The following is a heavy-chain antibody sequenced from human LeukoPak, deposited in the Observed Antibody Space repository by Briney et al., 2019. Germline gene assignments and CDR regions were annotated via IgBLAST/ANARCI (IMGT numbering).Heavy chain of an antibody. V-gene: IGHV3-23*01. Sequence: GGSLRLSCAASGFTVSDYAMTWVRQAPGKGLEWVSRITGSGSSTFYADSVKGRFTISRDNSKNTVSLQMSGLRAEDTAVYYCAKRERHSFAYWGQGTLVTVSS. CDR2: ITGSGSST. CDR3: AKRERHSFAY. CDR1: GFTVSDYA. D-gene: IGHD3-3*02. J-gene: IGHJ4*02.